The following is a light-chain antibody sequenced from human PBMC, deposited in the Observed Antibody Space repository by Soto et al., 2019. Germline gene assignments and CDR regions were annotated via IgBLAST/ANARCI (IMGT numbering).Light chain of an antibody. V-gene: IGLV8-61*01. CDR3: VLYMGDGFWV. CDR2: STN. J-gene: IGLJ2*01. CDR1: SGSVSTGYY. Sequence: QAVVTQEPSFSVSPGGTVTLTCGLSSGSVSTGYYPSWYQQTPGQAPRTLIYSTNTRSSGVPDRFSGSILGNKAALTITGAQADDESDYYCVLYMGDGFWVFGGGTKLTVL.